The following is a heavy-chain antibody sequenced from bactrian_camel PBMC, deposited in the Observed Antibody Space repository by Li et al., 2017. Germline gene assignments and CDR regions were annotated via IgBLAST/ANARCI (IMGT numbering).Heavy chain of an antibody. D-gene: IGHD1*01. V-gene: IGHV3S55*01. J-gene: IGHJ4*01. CDR1: GYADCWYD. CDR3: AADRASCSARLWRSRDLYQF. CDR2: VRHNGAT. Sequence: QVQLVESGGGSGQAGGSLRLSCAVAGYADCWYDMRWYRQVPGKEREFVSEVRHNGATRYADSVRGRFTISHDNAKTAITLQMNSLKPEDTAMYYCAADRASCSARLWRSRDLYQFWGQGTQVTVS.